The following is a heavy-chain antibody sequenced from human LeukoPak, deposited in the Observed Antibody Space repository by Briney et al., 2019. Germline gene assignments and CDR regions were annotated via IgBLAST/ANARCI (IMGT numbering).Heavy chain of an antibody. CDR3: AREQWLVRGDY. V-gene: IGHV1-18*04. D-gene: IGHD6-19*01. CDR1: GYTFTSYG. CDR2: ISAYNGNT. Sequence: ASVNDSCKASGYTFTSYGISWVRQAPGQGREWMGWISAYNGNTNYAQKLQGRVTMTTDTSTSTAYMELRSLRSDDTAVYYCAREQWLVRGDYWGQGTLVTVSS. J-gene: IGHJ4*02.